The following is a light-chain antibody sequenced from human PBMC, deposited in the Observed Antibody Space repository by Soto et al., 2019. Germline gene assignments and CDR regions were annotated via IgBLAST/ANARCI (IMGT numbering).Light chain of an antibody. CDR1: SSDVGGHNY. CDR2: EVS. Sequence: QSALTQPASVSASPGQSITISCTGTSSDVGGHNYVSWCQQHPGKAPKLIIYEVSYRPSGVYNRFSGSKSGNTASLTISGLQAEDEADYYCSSFTGNNSYVFGTGTKLTVL. V-gene: IGLV2-14*01. J-gene: IGLJ1*01. CDR3: SSFTGNNSYV.